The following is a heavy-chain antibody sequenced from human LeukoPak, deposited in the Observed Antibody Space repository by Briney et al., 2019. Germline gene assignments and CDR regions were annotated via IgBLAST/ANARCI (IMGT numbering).Heavy chain of an antibody. Sequence: SETLSLTCTVSGGSISSYYWNWIRQPPGKGLEWIGYIYYTGSTNYNPSLKSRVTISVDTSKNQFSLKLNSVTATDTAVYYCARSGTSRYYFYGMDVWGQGTTVTVSS. J-gene: IGHJ6*02. D-gene: IGHD1/OR15-1a*01. CDR2: IYYTGST. V-gene: IGHV4-59*08. CDR3: ARSGTSRYYFYGMDV. CDR1: GGSISSYY.